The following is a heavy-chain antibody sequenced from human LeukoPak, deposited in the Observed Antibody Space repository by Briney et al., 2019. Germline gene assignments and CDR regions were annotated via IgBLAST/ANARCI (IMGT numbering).Heavy chain of an antibody. J-gene: IGHJ3*01. Sequence: GGSLRLSCAASGFTFSSYGIHWVRQAPGKGLEWFQVLGKNGDTTYYADSVKGRFTISRDNSKNTLYLQMNSLRAEDTALYFCATRQFCSGGTCYGLSFWGQGTMVTISS. CDR2: LGKNGDTT. CDR3: ATRQFCSGGTCYGLSF. CDR1: GFTFSSYG. D-gene: IGHD2-15*01. V-gene: IGHV3-23*01.